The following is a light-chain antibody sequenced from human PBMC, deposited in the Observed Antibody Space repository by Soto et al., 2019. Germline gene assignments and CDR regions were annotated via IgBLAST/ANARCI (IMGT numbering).Light chain of an antibody. CDR3: LQHSTSPLT. CDR2: AAS. V-gene: IGKV1-17*01. CDR1: QGISSD. Sequence: DIQMTQFPSSLSSSVGDRVTITCRASQGISSDLAWYQQKPGKAPKRLIYAASSLQSGVPSRFSGSGSGTEFTLAISGLQPEDFETFYCLQHSTSPLTFGQGTKVDIK. J-gene: IGKJ1*01.